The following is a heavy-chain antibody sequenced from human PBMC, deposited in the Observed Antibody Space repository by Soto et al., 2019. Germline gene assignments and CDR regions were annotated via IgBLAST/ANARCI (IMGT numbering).Heavy chain of an antibody. CDR3: AHSSTYYDFWSGYSTNFAY. Sequence: SGPTLVNPTQTLTLTCTFSGFSLSTSGVGVGWIRQPPGKALEWLALIYWNDDKRYSPSLKSRLTITKDTSKNQVVLTMTNMDPVDTATYFCAHSSTYYDFWSGYSTNFAYWGQGTLVTVSS. D-gene: IGHD3-3*01. CDR2: IYWNDDK. CDR1: GFSLSTSGVG. J-gene: IGHJ4*02. V-gene: IGHV2-5*01.